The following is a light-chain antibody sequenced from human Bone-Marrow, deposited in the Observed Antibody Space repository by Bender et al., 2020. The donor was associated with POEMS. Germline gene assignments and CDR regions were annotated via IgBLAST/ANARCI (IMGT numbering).Light chain of an antibody. V-gene: IGLV1-44*01. CDR1: SSNIGTNP. CDR3: SSYTRSRTLV. Sequence: QSVLTQPPSASGTPGQRVTISCSGSSSNIGTNPVNWYQQLPGTAPKLLIYINNQRPSGVSNRFSGSKSGNTASLTISGLQPEDEAEYFCSSYTRSRTLVFGPGTKVTVL. J-gene: IGLJ1*01. CDR2: INN.